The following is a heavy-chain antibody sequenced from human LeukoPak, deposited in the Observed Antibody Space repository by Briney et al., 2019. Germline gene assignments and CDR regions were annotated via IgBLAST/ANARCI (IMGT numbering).Heavy chain of an antibody. V-gene: IGHV3-48*04. Sequence: GGSLRLSCAASGFTFNSYNMNWVRQAPGKGLEWVSYISSSGSTIYYADSVKGRFTISRDNAKNSLYLQMNSLRAEDTAVYYCAELGITMIGGVWGKGTTVTISS. CDR3: AELGITMIGGV. D-gene: IGHD3-10*02. CDR1: GFTFNSYN. J-gene: IGHJ6*04. CDR2: ISSSGSTI.